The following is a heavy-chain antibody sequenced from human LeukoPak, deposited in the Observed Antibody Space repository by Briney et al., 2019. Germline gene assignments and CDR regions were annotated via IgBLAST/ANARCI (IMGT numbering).Heavy chain of an antibody. Sequence: GRSLRLSCAASGFTFSSYAMHWVRQAPGKGLEWVAVISYDGSNKYYADSVKGRFTISRDNSKNTLYLQMNSLRAEDTAVYYCAGEDLYCSGGSCYGDAFVIWGQGTMVTVSS. D-gene: IGHD2-15*01. CDR2: ISYDGSNK. CDR1: GFTFSSYA. V-gene: IGHV3-30*04. J-gene: IGHJ3*02. CDR3: AGEDLYCSGGSCYGDAFVI.